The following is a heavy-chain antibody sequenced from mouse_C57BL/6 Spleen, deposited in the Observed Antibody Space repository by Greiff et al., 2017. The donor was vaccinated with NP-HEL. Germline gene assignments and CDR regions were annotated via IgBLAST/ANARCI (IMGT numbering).Heavy chain of an antibody. CDR1: GYTFTDYE. V-gene: IGHV1-15*01. Sequence: VQLQQSGAELVRPGASVTLSCKASGYTFTDYEMHWVKQTPVHGLEWIGAIDPETGGTAYNQKFKGKAILTADKSSSTAYMELRSLTSEDSAVYYCTRSHPFITTVVAGDFDYWGQGTTLTVSS. D-gene: IGHD1-1*01. CDR3: TRSHPFITTVVAGDFDY. J-gene: IGHJ2*01. CDR2: IDPETGGT.